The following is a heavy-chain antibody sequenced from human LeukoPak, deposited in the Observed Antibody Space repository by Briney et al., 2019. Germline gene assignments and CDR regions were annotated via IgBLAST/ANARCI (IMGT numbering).Heavy chain of an antibody. V-gene: IGHV3-23*01. D-gene: IGHD1-26*01. CDR1: GFTFSTYG. Sequence: GGSLRLSCAASGFTFSTYGMSWARQAPGQGLEWVSGISGSGGSRFYTDSVKGRFTISRDNSKNTLYLQMNSLRAEDTAVYYCAKLREWELPDLFDYWGQGTLVTVSS. J-gene: IGHJ4*02. CDR2: ISGSGGSR. CDR3: AKLREWELPDLFDY.